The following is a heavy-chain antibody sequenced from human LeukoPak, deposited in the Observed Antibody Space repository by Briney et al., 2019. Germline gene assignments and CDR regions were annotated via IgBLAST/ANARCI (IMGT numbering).Heavy chain of an antibody. CDR1: GFTFSSYG. V-gene: IGHV3-23*01. D-gene: IGHD6-13*01. CDR3: ARDSRGSSGWIGYFQH. Sequence: SGGSLRLSCAASGFTFSSYGMSWVRQAPGKGLEWVSAISGSGGSAYYADSVKGRFTISRDNAKNSLYLQMNSLRAEDTAVYYCARDSRGSSGWIGYFQHWGQGTLVTVSS. CDR2: ISGSGGSA. J-gene: IGHJ1*01.